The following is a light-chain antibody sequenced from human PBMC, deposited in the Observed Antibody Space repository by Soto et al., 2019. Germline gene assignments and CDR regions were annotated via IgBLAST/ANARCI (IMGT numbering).Light chain of an antibody. Sequence: DIQMTQSPSSLSASVGDRVTMTCQASQDINKFLNWYQQKPGKAPKILIYDASSLQIGVPSRFSGSGPGTHFTFTISSLQTEDISTNFFQPYDNLPYTFGPGTKLEIK. CDR3: QPYDNLPYT. CDR1: QDINKF. J-gene: IGKJ2*01. V-gene: IGKV1-33*01. CDR2: DAS.